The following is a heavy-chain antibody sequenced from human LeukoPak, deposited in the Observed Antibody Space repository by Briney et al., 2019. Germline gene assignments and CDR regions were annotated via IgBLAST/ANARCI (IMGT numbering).Heavy chain of an antibody. CDR3: AKSLDY. V-gene: IGHV3-7*01. J-gene: IGHJ4*02. Sequence: GGSLRLSCVASGFTFSRSWMDWVRRAPGKGLEWVANIKEDGSQTYYVDSAKGRFTISRDNAKNSLYLQMDSLRVEDTAIYYCAKSLDYWGRGTLVTVSS. CDR1: GFTFSRSW. CDR2: IKEDGSQT.